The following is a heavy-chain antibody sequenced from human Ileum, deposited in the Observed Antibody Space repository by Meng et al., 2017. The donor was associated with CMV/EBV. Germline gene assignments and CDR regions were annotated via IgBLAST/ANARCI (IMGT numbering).Heavy chain of an antibody. CDR3: AKRGGFYFDY. CDR2: ISGSGGNT. J-gene: IGHJ4*02. D-gene: IGHD3-10*01. V-gene: IGHV3-23*04. CDR1: GFGFSNYH. Sequence: HLVGSWGDLVQPGVSLVLSCAASGFGFSNYHMTWVRQAPGKGLEYISGISGSGGNTYYADSMKGRFIISRDNSKNTLYLQLNSLRAEDTAVYYCAKRGGFYFDYWGQGTLVTVSS.